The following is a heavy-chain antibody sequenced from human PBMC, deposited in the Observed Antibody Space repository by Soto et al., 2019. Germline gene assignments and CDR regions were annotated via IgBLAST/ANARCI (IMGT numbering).Heavy chain of an antibody. CDR3: AREMTMTAAIGDY. V-gene: IGHV3-30-3*01. J-gene: IGHJ4*02. CDR2: ISYDGSNK. Sequence: PGGSLRLSCAASGFTFSSYAMHWVRQAPGKGLEWVAVISYDGSNKYYADSVKGRFTISRDNSKNTLYLQMNSLRAEDTAVYYCAREMTMTAAIGDYWRQGTLVTVSS. CDR1: GFTFSSYA. D-gene: IGHD2-2*02.